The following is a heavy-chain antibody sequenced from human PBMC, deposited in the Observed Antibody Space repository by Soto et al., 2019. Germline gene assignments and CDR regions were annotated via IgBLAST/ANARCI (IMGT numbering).Heavy chain of an antibody. CDR1: GGTFSSYA. V-gene: IGHV1-46*03. Sequence: ASVKVSCKASGGTFSSYAISWVRQAPGQGLEWMGIINPSGGTTNYAQKFQGRVTMTRDTSTSTVYMELSSLRSEDTAVYYCARGTAYGSGSYHFDYWGQGTLVTVSS. D-gene: IGHD3-10*01. CDR3: ARGTAYGSGSYHFDY. J-gene: IGHJ4*02. CDR2: INPSGGTT.